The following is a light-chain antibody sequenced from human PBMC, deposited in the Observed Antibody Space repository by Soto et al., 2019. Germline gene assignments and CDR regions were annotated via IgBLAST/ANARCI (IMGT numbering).Light chain of an antibody. CDR1: QSVSSSY. J-gene: IGKJ1*01. V-gene: IGKV3-20*01. Sequence: EFVLTQSPGTLSLSPGERATLSCRASQSVSSSYLAWYQEKPGQAPRLLIYGASSRASGIPDRFSVCGSGTDFALTISRREPEDCAVYYDQQYVLSRWTVGQGTNVEIK. CDR2: GAS. CDR3: QQYVLSRWT.